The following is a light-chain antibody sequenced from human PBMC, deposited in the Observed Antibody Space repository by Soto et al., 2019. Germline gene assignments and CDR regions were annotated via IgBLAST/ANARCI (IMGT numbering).Light chain of an antibody. CDR2: WAS. J-gene: IGKJ5*01. Sequence: DIVMTQSPDSLAVSLGERTTINCKPSQSVLYSSNNKNYLAWYQQKPGQPHKLLIYWASTRASGVPNRFSGSGIGTDFTLTISSMQAEDVAVYYCQQYYNTPITFGQVTRLEIK. CDR3: QQYYNTPIT. V-gene: IGKV4-1*01. CDR1: QSVLYSSNNKNY.